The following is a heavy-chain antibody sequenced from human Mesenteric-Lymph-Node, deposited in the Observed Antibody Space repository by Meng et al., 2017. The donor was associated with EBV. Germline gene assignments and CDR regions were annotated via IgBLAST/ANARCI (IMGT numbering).Heavy chain of an antibody. J-gene: IGHJ4*02. D-gene: IGHD3-16*01. V-gene: IGHV4-34*02. CDR1: VGTFSDWS. CDR3: ARDQGGF. CDR2: INHRGET. Sequence: QVQLQQWGAGLLKPSETLSLTCAVYVGTFSDWSWSWFRQTPEKGLEWIGEINHRGETNYSPSLKSRLTLSVDTSKNQFSLRLTSVTAADIAVYYCARDQGGFWGQGTLVTVFS.